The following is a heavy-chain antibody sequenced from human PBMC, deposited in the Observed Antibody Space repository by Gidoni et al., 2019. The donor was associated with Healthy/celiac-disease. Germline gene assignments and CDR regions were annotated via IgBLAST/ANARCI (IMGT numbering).Heavy chain of an antibody. CDR1: GFTFRSYS. J-gene: IGHJ4*02. CDR3: ARDYYDSSGYRRFDY. Sequence: EVQLVESGGGLVKPGGSLRLSCAASGFTFRSYSMNWVRQAPGKGLECVSSISSSSSYIYYADSVKGRFTISRDNAKNSLYLQMNSLRAEDTAVYYCARDYYDSSGYRRFDYWGQGTLVTVSS. D-gene: IGHD3-22*01. CDR2: ISSSSSYI. V-gene: IGHV3-21*01.